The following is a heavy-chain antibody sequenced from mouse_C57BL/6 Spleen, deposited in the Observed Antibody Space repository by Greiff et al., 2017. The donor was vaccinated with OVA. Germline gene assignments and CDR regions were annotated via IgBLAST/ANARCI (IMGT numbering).Heavy chain of an antibody. Sequence: VQLQQPGTELVKPGASVKLSCKASGYTFTSYWMHWVKQRPGQGLEWIGNINPRNGGTNYNEKFKSKATLTVDKSSSTAYMQLSSLTSEDAAVYYCGRGEVYYGSSPFADWGQGTLVTVSA. CDR2: INPRNGGT. J-gene: IGHJ3*01. CDR1: GYTFTSYW. D-gene: IGHD1-1*01. V-gene: IGHV1-53*01. CDR3: GRGEVYYGSSPFAD.